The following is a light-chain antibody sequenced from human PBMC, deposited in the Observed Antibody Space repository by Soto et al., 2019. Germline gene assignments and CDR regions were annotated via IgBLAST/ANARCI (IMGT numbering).Light chain of an antibody. CDR1: QDISNY. CDR2: DAS. J-gene: IGKJ2*01. CDR3: QQSDTPPHT. V-gene: IGKV1-33*01. Sequence: DIQMTQSPSSLAAYVEERVTITCQASQDISNYLNWYQQKPGKAPKLLIYDASNLETGVPSRFSGRGSGTDFTFPLSRLQPEDIATYYCQQSDTPPHTFGQGTKVDIK.